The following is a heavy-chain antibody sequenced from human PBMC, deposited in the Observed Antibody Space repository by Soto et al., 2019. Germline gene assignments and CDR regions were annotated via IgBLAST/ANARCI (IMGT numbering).Heavy chain of an antibody. CDR3: AASYYYDSSGPHNYYGMDV. D-gene: IGHD3-22*01. V-gene: IGHV1-18*01. Sequence: ASVKVSCKASGYTFTSYGISWVRQAPGQGLEWMGWISAYNGNTNYAQKLQGRVTITRDMSTSTAYMELSSLRSEDTAVYYCAASYYYDSSGPHNYYGMDVWGQGTTVTVSS. CDR2: ISAYNGNT. J-gene: IGHJ6*02. CDR1: GYTFTSYG.